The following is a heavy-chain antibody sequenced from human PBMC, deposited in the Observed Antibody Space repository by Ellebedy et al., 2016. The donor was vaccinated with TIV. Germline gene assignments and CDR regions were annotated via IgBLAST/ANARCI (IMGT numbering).Heavy chain of an antibody. V-gene: IGHV4-34*01. J-gene: IGHJ4*02. D-gene: IGHD3-10*01. Sequence: SETLSLXXAVYGGSFSGYYWSWIRQPPGKGLEWIGEINHSGSTNYNPSLKSRVTISVDTSKNQFSLKLSSVTAADTAVYYCARAGLLWFGELYWGQGTLVTVSS. CDR2: INHSGST. CDR1: GGSFSGYY. CDR3: ARAGLLWFGELY.